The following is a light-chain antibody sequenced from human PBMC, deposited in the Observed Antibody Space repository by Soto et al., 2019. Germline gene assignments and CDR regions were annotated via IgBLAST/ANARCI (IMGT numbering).Light chain of an antibody. V-gene: IGLV1-40*01. J-gene: IGLJ3*02. Sequence: QSVLTQPPSVSGVPGQRVTISCTGSSSNIGAGYEVHWYQQLPGTAPKLLIYGNSNRPSGVPDRFSGSKSGTSASLAITGLQADDEADYYCQSYDSSLSGRGVFGGGTKLTVL. CDR2: GNS. CDR1: SSNIGAGYE. CDR3: QSYDSSLSGRGV.